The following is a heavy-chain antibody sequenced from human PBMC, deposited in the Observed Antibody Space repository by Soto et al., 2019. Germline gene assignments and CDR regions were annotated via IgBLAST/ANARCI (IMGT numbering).Heavy chain of an antibody. V-gene: IGHV3-30*18. Sequence: GAQSLFSEASGFSLSSGGMGMVRRVRGKGLEWVAVISYDGSNKYYADSVKGRFTISRDNSKNTLYLQMNSLRDEDTAVYYCAKPLSRSPYFWGSISFDDWGHGTLVTGSP. CDR2: ISYDGSNK. D-gene: IGHD3-16*01. J-gene: IGHJ4*01. CDR1: GFSLSSGG. CDR3: AKPLSRSPYFWGSISFDD.